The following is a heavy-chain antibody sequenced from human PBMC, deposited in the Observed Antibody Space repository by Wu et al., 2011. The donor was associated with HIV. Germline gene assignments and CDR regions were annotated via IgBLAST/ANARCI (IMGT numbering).Heavy chain of an antibody. CDR2: ISSSGSTI. V-gene: IGHV3-48*03. CDR3: ARDHAGYSYGYADY. Sequence: VSYISSSGSTIYYADSVKGRFTISRDNAKNSLYLQMNSLRAEDTAVYYCARDHAGYSYGYADYWGQGTLVTVSS. J-gene: IGHJ4*02. D-gene: IGHD5-18*01.